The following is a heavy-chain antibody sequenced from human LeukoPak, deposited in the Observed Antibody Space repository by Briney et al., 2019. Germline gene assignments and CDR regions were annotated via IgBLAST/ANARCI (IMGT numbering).Heavy chain of an antibody. CDR1: GGSITGYY. Sequence: SETLSLTCTVSGGSITGYYWSWIRQPPGKGLEWIGYVFYSGNTLYNPSLKSRVTISVDTSKTQFSLKLTSVTAADTAVYYCARGPSNPLDYWGQGTLVTVSS. V-gene: IGHV4-59*08. CDR2: VFYSGNT. CDR3: ARGPSNPLDY. J-gene: IGHJ4*02.